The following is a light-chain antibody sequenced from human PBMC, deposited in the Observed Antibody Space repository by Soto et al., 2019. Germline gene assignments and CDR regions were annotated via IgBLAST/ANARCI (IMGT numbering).Light chain of an antibody. CDR1: QSISTW. J-gene: IGKJ1*01. CDR3: QQSYSTPRT. V-gene: IGKV1-39*01. Sequence: DIQMTQSPSTLSASVGDRVTITCRASQSISTWLAWYQQKPGKAPQVLIFDASSLETGVPTRFSGSGSGTDFTLTISSLQPEDFATYYCQQSYSTPRTFGQGTKVDIK. CDR2: DAS.